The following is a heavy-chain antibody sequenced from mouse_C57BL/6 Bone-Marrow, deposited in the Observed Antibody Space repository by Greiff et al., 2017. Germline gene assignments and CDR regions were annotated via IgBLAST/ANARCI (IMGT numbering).Heavy chain of an antibody. Sequence: QVQLQQSGAELARPGASVKLSCKASGYTFTSYGISWVKQRTGQGLEWIGEIYPRSGNTYYNEKFKGKATLTADKSSSTADMELRSLTSEDSAVYFCANGNGYWFAYWGQGTLVTVSA. CDR2: IYPRSGNT. V-gene: IGHV1-81*01. CDR3: ANGNGYWFAY. CDR1: GYTFTSYG. J-gene: IGHJ3*01. D-gene: IGHD2-2*01.